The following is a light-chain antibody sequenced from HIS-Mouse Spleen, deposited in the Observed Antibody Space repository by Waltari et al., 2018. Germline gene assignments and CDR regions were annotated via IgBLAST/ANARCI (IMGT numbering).Light chain of an antibody. CDR1: RSAVGGYNY. CDR3: SSYAGSNNFVV. J-gene: IGLJ2*01. Sequence: QSALTQPPSASGSPGQSVTISCPGPRSAVGGYNYVSWYQQHPGKAPKLMIYEVSKRPSGVPDRFSGSKSGNTASLTVSGLQAEDEADYYCSSYAGSNNFVVFGGGTKLTVL. CDR2: EVS. V-gene: IGLV2-8*01.